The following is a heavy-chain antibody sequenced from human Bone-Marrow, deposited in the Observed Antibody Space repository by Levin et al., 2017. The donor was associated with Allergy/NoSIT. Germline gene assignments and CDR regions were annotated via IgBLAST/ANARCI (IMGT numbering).Heavy chain of an antibody. CDR2: IKSTSEGGTT. V-gene: IGHV3-15*01. J-gene: IGHJ4*02. CDR1: GFTFSDAW. Sequence: TGGSLRLSCAASGFTFSDAWMNWVRQAPGKGLEWIGRIKSTSEGGTTDYAAPVKGRFTISRDDSESRVYLVMNSLKIEDTAKYYCTTLGSSRRFDYWGQGALVTVSS. CDR3: TTLGSSRRFDY. D-gene: IGHD3-10*01.